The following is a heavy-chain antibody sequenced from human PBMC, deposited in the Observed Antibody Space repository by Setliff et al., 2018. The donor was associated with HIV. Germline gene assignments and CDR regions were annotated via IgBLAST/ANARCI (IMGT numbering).Heavy chain of an antibody. Sequence: PGESLRLSCAASGFTFSNYAMSWVRQAPGKGLEWVSGLIENGVDKYYAGSVKGRFTISRDNSKNTLTMVMNSLRAEDTAMYYCVRDYVRPGTVGTTSPLDNWGQGTLVTVSS. V-gene: IGHV3-23*01. CDR1: GFTFSNYA. CDR3: VRDYVRPGTVGTTSPLDN. D-gene: IGHD1-26*01. J-gene: IGHJ1*01. CDR2: LIENGVDK.